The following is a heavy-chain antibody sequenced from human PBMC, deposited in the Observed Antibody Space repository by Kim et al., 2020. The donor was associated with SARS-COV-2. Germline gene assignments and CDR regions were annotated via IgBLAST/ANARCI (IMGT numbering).Heavy chain of an antibody. V-gene: IGHV3-74*01. Sequence: GGSLRLSCEGSGFIFSHYWMHWVRQAPGKGLEWVSRISNDGSFTGHADSVKGRFTISRDNARNTLYLQMNSLRVEDTAVYYCAHFGVDGLLSLWGQGTLVTVSS. J-gene: IGHJ4*02. CDR3: AHFGVDGLLSL. CDR2: ISNDGSFT. D-gene: IGHD2-21*02. CDR1: GFIFSHYW.